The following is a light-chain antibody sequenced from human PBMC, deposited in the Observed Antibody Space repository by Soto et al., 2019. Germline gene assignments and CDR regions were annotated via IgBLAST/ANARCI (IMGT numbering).Light chain of an antibody. CDR2: QVS. CDR1: SSDIGGFYY. J-gene: IGLJ1*01. CDR3: SSYSSSSTFYV. Sequence: QSALTQPASVSGSPGQSITISCTGTSSDIGGFYYVSWYQHHPGKDPKLMIYQVSNRPSGVSNRFSGSKSGNTASLTISGLQAEDEADYFSSSYSSSSTFYVFGAGTKVTVL. V-gene: IGLV2-14*01.